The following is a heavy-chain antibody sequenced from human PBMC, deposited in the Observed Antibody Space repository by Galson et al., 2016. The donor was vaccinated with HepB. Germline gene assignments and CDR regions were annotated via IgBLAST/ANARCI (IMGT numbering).Heavy chain of an antibody. Sequence: PALVKPTQTLTLTCAFSGFSLSTSGVGVGWMRQPPGKALEWLALISWDDDKRYSPSLKSRLTITKDTSKNQVVLTMTNMDPVDTATYYCVHRHYNVFDDWGQGTLVTVSS. D-gene: IGHD3-10*02. CDR3: VHRHYNVFDD. CDR1: GFSLSTSGVG. J-gene: IGHJ4*02. V-gene: IGHV2-5*02. CDR2: ISWDDDK.